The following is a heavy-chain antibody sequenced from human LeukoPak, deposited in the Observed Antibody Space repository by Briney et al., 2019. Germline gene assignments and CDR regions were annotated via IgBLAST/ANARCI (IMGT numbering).Heavy chain of an antibody. CDR1: GFTFSSYW. CDR2: INTDGSST. CDR3: ARRTAAGKYYFDS. Sequence: GGSLRLSCAASGFTFSSYWMHWVRQAPGKGLVWVSVINTDGSSTNYADSVKGRFTISRDNAKNTLYLQMNSLRAEDTAVYYCARRTAAGKYYFDSWGQGTLVTVSS. J-gene: IGHJ4*02. V-gene: IGHV3-74*01. D-gene: IGHD6-13*01.